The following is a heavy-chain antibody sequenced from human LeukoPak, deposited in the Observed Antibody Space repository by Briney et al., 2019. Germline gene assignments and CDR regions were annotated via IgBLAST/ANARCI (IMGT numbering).Heavy chain of an antibody. Sequence: QPGGSLSLSCAASGLTFSSYAMSWVRQAPGKGLEWVSGISGSGGSTYYADSVKGRFTISRDNSKNTLYLQMNSLRAEDTALYYCARGRYCSGGSCSGSYFDYWGQGTLVTVSS. D-gene: IGHD2-15*01. CDR3: ARGRYCSGGSCSGSYFDY. CDR2: ISGSGGST. CDR1: GLTFSSYA. J-gene: IGHJ4*02. V-gene: IGHV3-23*01.